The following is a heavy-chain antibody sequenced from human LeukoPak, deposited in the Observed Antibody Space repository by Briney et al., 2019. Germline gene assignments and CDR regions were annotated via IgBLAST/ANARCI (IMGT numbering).Heavy chain of an antibody. Sequence: PSETLSLTCTVSGDSISSGDYYWSWIRQPPGKGLEWIGEINHSGSTNYNPSLKSRVTISVDTSKNQFSLKLSSVTAADTAVYYCARHGRSWIQLRNWFGPWGQGTLVTVSS. J-gene: IGHJ5*02. CDR1: GDSISSGDYY. CDR3: ARHGRSWIQLRNWFGP. V-gene: IGHV4-39*01. CDR2: INHSGST. D-gene: IGHD5-18*01.